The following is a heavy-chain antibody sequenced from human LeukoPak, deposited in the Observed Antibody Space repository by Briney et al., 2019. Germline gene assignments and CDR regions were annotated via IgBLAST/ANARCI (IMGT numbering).Heavy chain of an antibody. CDR3: AREREAYGSGSYYHGFDY. CDR2: ISAYNGNT. V-gene: IGHV1-18*01. D-gene: IGHD3-10*01. Sequence: ASVKVSCKASGYTFTSYGISWVRQAPGQGLEWMGWISAYNGNTNYAQKLQGRVTITTDTSTSTAYMELRSLRSDDTAVYYCAREREAYGSGSYYHGFDYWGQGTLVTVSS. CDR1: GYTFTSYG. J-gene: IGHJ4*02.